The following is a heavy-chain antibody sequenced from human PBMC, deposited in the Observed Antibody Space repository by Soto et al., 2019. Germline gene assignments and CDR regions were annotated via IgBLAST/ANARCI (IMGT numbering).Heavy chain of an antibody. CDR2: IYYSGST. D-gene: IGHD3-10*01. J-gene: IGHJ6*03. CDR1: GGSISSSSYY. CDR3: ARQTGGSGSYYIDYYYYYMDV. Sequence: SETLSLTCTVSGGSISSSSYYWGWIRQPPGKGLEWIGSIYYSGSTYYNPSLKSRVTISVDTSKNQFSLKLSSVTAADTAVYYCARQTGGSGSYYIDYYYYYMDVWGKGTTVTVS. V-gene: IGHV4-39*01.